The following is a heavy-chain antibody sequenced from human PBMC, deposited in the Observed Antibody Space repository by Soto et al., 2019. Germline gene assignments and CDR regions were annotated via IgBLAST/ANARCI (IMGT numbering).Heavy chain of an antibody. CDR2: INGGDGKT. D-gene: IGHD3-10*01. CDR1: GYTFTIHA. CDR3: ARGFYGSADY. V-gene: IGHV1-3*01. J-gene: IGHJ4*01. Sequence: QVHIVQSGSEVKRPGASVKISCKASGYTFTIHALYWVRQAPGQGLEWMGWINGGDGKTEYSQKLQGRVTLTRDTSTTTVYMDLNTLTSDDTAVYFCARGFYGSADYWGQGTLVTASS.